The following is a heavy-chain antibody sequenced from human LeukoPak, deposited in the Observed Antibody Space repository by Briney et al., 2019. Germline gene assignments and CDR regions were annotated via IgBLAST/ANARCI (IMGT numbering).Heavy chain of an antibody. D-gene: IGHD6-13*01. V-gene: IGHV2-5*02. J-gene: IGHJ5*02. CDR1: GFSLSTSGLG. CDR3: ALSPDIAAAGIMSWFDP. CDR2: LYWDDDK. Sequence: ESDPTLVNPTQTLTVTCTFSGFSLSTSGLGVGWIRQPPGKALECSAVLYWDDDKRYSPSLKSRLTITKDTSKNQVVLTMTNMDPVDTATYYCALSPDIAAAGIMSWFDPWGQGTLVTVSS.